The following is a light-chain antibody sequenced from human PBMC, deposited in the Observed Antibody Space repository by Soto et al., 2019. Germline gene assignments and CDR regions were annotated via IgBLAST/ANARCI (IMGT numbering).Light chain of an antibody. J-gene: IGKJ5*01. CDR3: HQYGYSPPFT. V-gene: IGKV3-20*01. CDR2: DSS. Sequence: ETVMTQSPVTLSLSPGESATLSCRASQSLENDYLAWYQQKPGQAPRLLIYDSSTRATGIPDRFSGSGSGTDFTLTISRVEPEDFAVYYCHQYGYSPPFTFGQVTRLYIK. CDR1: QSLENDY.